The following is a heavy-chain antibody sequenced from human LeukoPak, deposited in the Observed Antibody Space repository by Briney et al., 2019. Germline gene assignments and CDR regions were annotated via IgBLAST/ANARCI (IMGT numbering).Heavy chain of an antibody. CDR3: AKGSSSSTPDYSDY. CDR1: VFTFRSYD. Sequence: GGSQRLSCAASVFTFRSYDMSWARQSPGEGVVWLSVISGSGGSTSSADSVKGRFTISRDNSKNTLYLQMNSRRAEITAVYYCAKGSSSSTPDYSDYWGQGTLVTVSS. CDR2: ISGSGGST. J-gene: IGHJ4*02. D-gene: IGHD6-6*01. V-gene: IGHV3-23*01.